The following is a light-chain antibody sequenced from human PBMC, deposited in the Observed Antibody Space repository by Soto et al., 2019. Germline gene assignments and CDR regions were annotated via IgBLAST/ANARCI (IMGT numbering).Light chain of an antibody. CDR2: GAS. CDR3: QQYGSSPRT. CDR1: QRVSSSY. J-gene: IGKJ2*01. Sequence: EIVLTQSPGTLSFSPGERATLSCRASQRVSSSYLAWYKQKPGQAPRLLIYGASSRATGIPDRFSGSGSGTDFTLTISRLEPEDFAVYYCQQYGSSPRTFGQGTKLEIK. V-gene: IGKV3-20*01.